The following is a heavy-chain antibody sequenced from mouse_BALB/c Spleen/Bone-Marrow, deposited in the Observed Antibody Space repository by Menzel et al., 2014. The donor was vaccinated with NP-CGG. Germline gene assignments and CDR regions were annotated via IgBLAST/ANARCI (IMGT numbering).Heavy chain of an antibody. CDR3: AREEITTVVAPAY. V-gene: IGHV1-61*01. Sequence: VKLMESGAELVRPGASVKLSCKASGYTFTSCWMNWVKQRPGQGLEWIGMIDPSDSETHYNQMFKDKATLTVDKSSSTAYMQLSSLTSEDSAVYYCAREEITTVVAPAYWGQGTLVTVSA. CDR2: IDPSDSET. CDR1: GYTFTSCW. J-gene: IGHJ3*01. D-gene: IGHD1-1*01.